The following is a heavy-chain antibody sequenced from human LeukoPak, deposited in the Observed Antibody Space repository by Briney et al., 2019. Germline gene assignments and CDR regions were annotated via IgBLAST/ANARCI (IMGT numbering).Heavy chain of an antibody. J-gene: IGHJ6*03. Sequence: GGSLRLSCAASGFTFSNYAMSWVRQAPGKGLEWVSAISADARSTYHADSVKGRFTISRDNAKNSLYLQMNSLRAEDTAVYYCARDRLKWGAMDVWGKGTTVTVSS. CDR3: ARDRLKWGAMDV. CDR1: GFTFSNYA. V-gene: IGHV3-23*01. D-gene: IGHD7-27*01. CDR2: ISADARST.